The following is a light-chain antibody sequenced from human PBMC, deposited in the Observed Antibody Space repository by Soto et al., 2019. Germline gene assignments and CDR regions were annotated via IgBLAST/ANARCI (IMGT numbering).Light chain of an antibody. V-gene: IGLV7-46*01. CDR1: TGTVTSGHY. CDR2: DIN. J-gene: IGLJ3*02. CDR3: LLTYIGSRV. Sequence: QPVVTQEPSLTVSPGGTVTLTCASSTGTVTSGHYPYWFQQKPGQAPRTLIYDINKKQSWTPARFSGSLLGGKAALTLSSAQPEDEADYYCLLTYIGSRVFGGGTKLTVL.